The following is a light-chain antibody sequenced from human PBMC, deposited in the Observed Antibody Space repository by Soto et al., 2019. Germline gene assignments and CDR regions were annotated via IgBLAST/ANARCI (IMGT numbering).Light chain of an antibody. J-gene: IGKJ1*01. CDR2: ATS. CDR1: QHLGLC. CDR3: QQAFRTPWT. Sequence: DIQMTQSPTSLSASIGDRVTITCRASQHLGLCLNWLQHKPARAPQLLIYATSRLHTGVPSRFTGSGSATDFTLTINNLQPEDFATYYCQQAFRTPWTVGQGTRVVIK. V-gene: IGKV1-39*01.